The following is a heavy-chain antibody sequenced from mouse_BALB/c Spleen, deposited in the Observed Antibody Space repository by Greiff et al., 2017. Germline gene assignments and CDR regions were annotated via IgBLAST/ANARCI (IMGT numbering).Heavy chain of an antibody. J-gene: IGHJ3*01. V-gene: IGHV1-63*02. CDR2: IYPGGGYT. D-gene: IGHD2-4*01. Sequence: QVQLKESGAELVRPRPSVKISCKASGYTFTNYWLGWVKQRPGHGLEWIGVIYPGGGYTNYNEKFKGKATLTADTSSSTAYMQLSSLTSEDSAVYCCAREGESTMITTGGAWFAYWGQGTLVTVSA. CDR1: GYTFTNYW. CDR3: AREGESTMITTGGAWFAY.